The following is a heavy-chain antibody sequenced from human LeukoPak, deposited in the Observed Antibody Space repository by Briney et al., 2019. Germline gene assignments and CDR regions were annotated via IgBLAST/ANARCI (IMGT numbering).Heavy chain of an antibody. Sequence: GASVKVSYQASGYTFTGYFMHWVRQAPGQGLEWMGWIDPNNGDTNYGQKFQGRVTMTRDTSISTAYMELSRLRSDDTAVYYCARDERYDSSGYPFDYWGQGTLVTVSS. D-gene: IGHD3-22*01. CDR2: IDPNNGDT. V-gene: IGHV1-2*02. J-gene: IGHJ4*02. CDR1: GYTFTGYF. CDR3: ARDERYDSSGYPFDY.